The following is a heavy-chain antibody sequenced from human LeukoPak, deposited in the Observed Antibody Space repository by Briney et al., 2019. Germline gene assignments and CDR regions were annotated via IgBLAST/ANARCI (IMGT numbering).Heavy chain of an antibody. CDR1: DYRFATYW. CDR3: ARPLQGIVGATGFDY. V-gene: IGHV5-51*01. CDR2: IYPSDSDT. J-gene: IGHJ4*02. Sequence: GVSLKISSQGSDYRFATYWIAWLRPMPGKGLEWMGIIYPSDSDTRYSPSFQGQVTISADKSIKTAYLQWSSLKASDTAMYYCARPLQGIVGATGFDYWGQGTLVTVSS. D-gene: IGHD1-26*01.